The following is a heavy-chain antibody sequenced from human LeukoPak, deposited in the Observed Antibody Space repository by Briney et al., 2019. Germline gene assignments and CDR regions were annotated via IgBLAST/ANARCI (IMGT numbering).Heavy chain of an antibody. V-gene: IGHV3-30*03. CDR2: ISYDGSNK. CDR1: GFTFSSYG. Sequence: GGSLRLSCVASGFTFSSYGMHWVRQAPGKGLEGVALISYDGSNKYYADSVKGRFTISRDNSKNTLYLQMNSLRAEDTAVYYCARDSGRDYYYYYMDVWGKGTTVTVSS. J-gene: IGHJ6*03. D-gene: IGHD3-10*01. CDR3: ARDSGRDYYYYYMDV.